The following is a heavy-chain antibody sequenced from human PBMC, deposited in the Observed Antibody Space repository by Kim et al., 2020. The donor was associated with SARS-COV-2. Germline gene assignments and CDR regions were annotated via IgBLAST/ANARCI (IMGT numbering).Heavy chain of an antibody. D-gene: IGHD2-2*02. CDR3: ARRALGYCSSTSCYTRPYYYYGMDV. CDR1: GYSFTSYW. V-gene: IGHV5-51*01. CDR2: IYPGDSDT. Sequence: GESLKISCKGSGYSFTSYWIGWVRQMPGKGLEWMGIIYPGDSDTRYSPSFQGQVTISADKSISTAYLQWSSLKASDTAMYYCARRALGYCSSTSCYTRPYYYYGMDVWGQGTTVTVSS. J-gene: IGHJ6*02.